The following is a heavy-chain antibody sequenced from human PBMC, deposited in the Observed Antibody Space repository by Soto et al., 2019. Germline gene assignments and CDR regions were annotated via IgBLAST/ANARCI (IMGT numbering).Heavy chain of an antibody. CDR2: ISGSGSST. D-gene: IGHD3-16*02. CDR3: ARMGELSLGAGAFDI. Sequence: RWSLRLSCAASGFTFSSYAMSWFRQAPGKGLEWVSAISGSGSSTYYADSVKGRFTISRDNSKNTLYLQMNSLRAEDTAVYYCARMGELSLGAGAFDIWGQGTMVTVSS. V-gene: IGHV3-23*01. CDR1: GFTFSSYA. J-gene: IGHJ3*02.